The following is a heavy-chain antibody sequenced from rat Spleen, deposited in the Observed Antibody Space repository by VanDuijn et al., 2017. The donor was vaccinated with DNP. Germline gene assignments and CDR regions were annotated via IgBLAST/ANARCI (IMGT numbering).Heavy chain of an antibody. J-gene: IGHJ2*01. V-gene: IGHV5-7*01. CDR1: GFSLTSYH. CDR2: ISYDGSDT. Sequence: VQLKESGPGLVQPSQTLSLTCTVSGFSLTSYHVSWVRQPPGKGLEWVATISYDGSDTYYQDSVKGRFTISRDNAKSTLYLQMDSLRSEDTATYYCVRQDPFDYWGQGVMVTVSS. CDR3: VRQDPFDY.